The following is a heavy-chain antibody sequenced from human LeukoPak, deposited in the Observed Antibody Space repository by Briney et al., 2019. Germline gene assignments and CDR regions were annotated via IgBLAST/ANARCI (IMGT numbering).Heavy chain of an antibody. CDR2: ISSGSSYT. V-gene: IGHV3-11*06. CDR1: GFTFSDYY. D-gene: IGHD6-13*01. CDR3: ARDLIAAAVGYWFDP. J-gene: IGHJ5*02. Sequence: PGGSLRLSCAASGFTFSDYYMSWIRQAPGKGLEWVSYISSGSSYTNNADSVKGRFTISRDNAKNSLYLQMNSLRAEDTAVYYCARDLIAAAVGYWFDPWGQGTLVTVSS.